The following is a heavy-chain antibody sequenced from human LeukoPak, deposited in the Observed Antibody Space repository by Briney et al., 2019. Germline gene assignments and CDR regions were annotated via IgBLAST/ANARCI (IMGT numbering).Heavy chain of an antibody. Sequence: GESLKISCKGSGYSFTSFWIGWVRQMPGKGLEWMGIIYPGDSETVYSPSFQGQVTISVDKSISTAYLQWSSLKASDTAMYYCARRSGTTVDYWGQGTLVTVSS. CDR1: GYSFTSFW. V-gene: IGHV5-51*01. J-gene: IGHJ4*02. CDR3: ARRSGTTVDY. D-gene: IGHD1-7*01. CDR2: IYPGDSET.